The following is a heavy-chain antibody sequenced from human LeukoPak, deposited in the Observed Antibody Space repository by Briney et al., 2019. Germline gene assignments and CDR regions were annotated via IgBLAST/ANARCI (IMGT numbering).Heavy chain of an antibody. CDR3: AKFRSYGSGVYYGMDV. D-gene: IGHD3-10*01. V-gene: IGHV3-23*01. CDR1: GFTFSHYA. CDR2: MSDSGGST. Sequence: GGSLRLSSAASGFTFSHYAMTWVRQAPGRGLEWVSVMSDSGGSTYYTDSVKGRFTISRDNSKDTLYLRMNSLRAEDTAVYYCAKFRSYGSGVYYGMDVWGQGTTVTVSS. J-gene: IGHJ6*02.